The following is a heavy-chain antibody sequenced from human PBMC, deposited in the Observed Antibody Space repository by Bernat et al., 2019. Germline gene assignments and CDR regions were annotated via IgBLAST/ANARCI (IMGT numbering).Heavy chain of an antibody. V-gene: IGHV3-15*01. Sequence: EVQLVESGGGFVKPGESLRLSCVTSRFTFTNAWMSWVRQAPGKGLEWVGRIKSKADGETTAHAAPVQGRFTISREDSEGTLYLQMNSLKTEDTAVYYCTADVPDYVSGEFDYWGQGTLVTVSS. D-gene: IGHD3-10*01. CDR2: IKSKADGETT. CDR1: RFTFTNAW. CDR3: TADVPDYVSGEFDY. J-gene: IGHJ4*02.